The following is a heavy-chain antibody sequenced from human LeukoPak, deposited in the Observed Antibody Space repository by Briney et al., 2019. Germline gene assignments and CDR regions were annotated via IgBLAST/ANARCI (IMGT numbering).Heavy chain of an antibody. V-gene: IGHV4-34*01. D-gene: IGHD4-17*01. CDR2: INHSGST. J-gene: IGHJ1*01. CDR3: ARGHSPVTTKVSYFQH. Sequence: PSETLSLTCAVSGGSFSGYYWSWIRQPPGKGLEWIGEINHSGSTNYNPSPKSRVTILVDTSKNQFSLKLSSVTAADTAVYYCARGHSPVTTKVSYFQHWGQGTLVTVSS. CDR1: GGSFSGYY.